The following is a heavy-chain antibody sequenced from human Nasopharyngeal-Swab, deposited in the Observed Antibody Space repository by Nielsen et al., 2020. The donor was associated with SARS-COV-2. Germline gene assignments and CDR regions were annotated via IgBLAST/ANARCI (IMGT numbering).Heavy chain of an antibody. D-gene: IGHD3-3*01. J-gene: IGHJ4*02. CDR1: GFTFDDYG. CDR3: ARDFPTPPYYDFWSGLQLDY. V-gene: IGHV3-21*01. CDR2: ISSSSSYI. Sequence: GESLKISCAASGFTFDDYGMSWVRQAPGKGLEWVSSISSSSSYIYYADSVKGRFTISRDNAKNSLYLQMNSLRAEDTAVYYCARDFPTPPYYDFWSGLQLDYWGQGTLVTVSS.